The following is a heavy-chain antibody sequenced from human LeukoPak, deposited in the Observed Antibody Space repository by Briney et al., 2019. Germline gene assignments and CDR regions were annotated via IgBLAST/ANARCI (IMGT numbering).Heavy chain of an antibody. V-gene: IGHV3-21*01. CDR1: GFTFSSYS. J-gene: IGHJ5*02. Sequence: GGSLRLSCAASGFTFSSYSMIWVRQAPGKGLEWVSSITSSSSYIYYADSVKGRFTISRDNAKNSLYLQMNNLRAEDTAVYYCARETTVTSRWFDPWGQGTLVTVSS. CDR2: ITSSSSYI. CDR3: ARETTVTSRWFDP. D-gene: IGHD4-17*01.